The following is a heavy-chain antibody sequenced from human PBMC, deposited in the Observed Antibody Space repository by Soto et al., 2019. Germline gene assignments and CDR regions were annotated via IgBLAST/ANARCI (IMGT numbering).Heavy chain of an antibody. J-gene: IGHJ4*02. Sequence: SETLSLTCTVSGGSVSSGSYYWSWIRQPPGKGLEWIGYIYYTGSTNYNPSLKSRVTISVDTSKNQFSLNLSSVTAADTAVYYCARGHFDSRGYSNALDYWGQGIQVTVSS. D-gene: IGHD3-22*01. CDR1: GGSVSSGSYY. CDR2: IYYTGST. CDR3: ARGHFDSRGYSNALDY. V-gene: IGHV4-61*01.